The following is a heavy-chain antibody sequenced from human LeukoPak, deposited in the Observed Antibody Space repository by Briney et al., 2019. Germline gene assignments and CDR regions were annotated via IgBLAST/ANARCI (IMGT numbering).Heavy chain of an antibody. V-gene: IGHV4-59*01. CDR3: ARDNKGQREAFDI. Sequence: SETLSLTCTVSGGFISSYYWSWIRQPPGKGLEWIGYIYYSGSTNYNPSLKSRVTISVDTSKNQFSLMLSSVTTAVTAVYYCARDNKGQREAFDIWGQGTMVTVSS. J-gene: IGHJ3*02. CDR2: IYYSGST. D-gene: IGHD2/OR15-2a*01. CDR1: GGFISSYY.